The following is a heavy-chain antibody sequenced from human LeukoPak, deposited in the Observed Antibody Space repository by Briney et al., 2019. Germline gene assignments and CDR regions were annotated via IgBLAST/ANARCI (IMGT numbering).Heavy chain of an antibody. Sequence: SVKVSCKASGYTFTSYGISWVRQAPGQGLEWMGGIIPIFGTANYAQKFQGRVTITTDESTSTAYMELSSLRSEDTAVYYCARFPSGPGDSSGYYSSTYYNWFDPWGQGTLVTVSS. CDR1: GYTFTSYG. CDR3: ARFPSGPGDSSGYYSSTYYNWFDP. CDR2: IIPIFGTA. J-gene: IGHJ5*02. V-gene: IGHV1-69*05. D-gene: IGHD3-22*01.